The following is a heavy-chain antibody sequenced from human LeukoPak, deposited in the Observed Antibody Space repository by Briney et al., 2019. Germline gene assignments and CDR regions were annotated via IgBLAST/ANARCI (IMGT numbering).Heavy chain of an antibody. D-gene: IGHD2-15*01. CDR3: AKTGSWGSSNYYFDY. CDR1: GVTFSSYG. CDR2: IRYDGGKK. J-gene: IGHJ4*02. V-gene: IGHV3-30*02. Sequence: GGSLRLSCAASGVTFSSYGMHWVRQAPGKGLEWVAFIRYDGGKKYYADSVKGRFTISRDNSKNTLYLQMNSLRAEDTALYYCAKTGSWGSSNYYFDYWGQGTLVTVSS.